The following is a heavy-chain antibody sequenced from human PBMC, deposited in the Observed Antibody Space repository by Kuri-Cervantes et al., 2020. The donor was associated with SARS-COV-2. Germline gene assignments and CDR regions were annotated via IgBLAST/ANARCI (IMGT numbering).Heavy chain of an antibody. D-gene: IGHD2-2*01. CDR2: ISSGSSYI. Sequence: GESLKISCAASGFTFSSYSMNWVRQARGKGLEWVSSISSGSSYIYYADSVKGRFTISRDNAKNSLYLQMNSLRAEDTAVYYCASRDPAANAFDIWGQGTMVTVSS. V-gene: IGHV3-21*04. CDR3: ASRDPAANAFDI. CDR1: GFTFSSYS. J-gene: IGHJ3*02.